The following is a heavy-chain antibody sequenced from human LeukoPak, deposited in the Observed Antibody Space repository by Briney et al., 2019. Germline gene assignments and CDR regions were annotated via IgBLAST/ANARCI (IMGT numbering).Heavy chain of an antibody. CDR2: IYYSGST. J-gene: IGHJ3*02. V-gene: IGHV4-31*03. CDR1: GGSISSGGYY. Sequence: SQTLSLTCTVSGGSISSGGYYCSWIRQHPGKGLEWIGHIYYSGSTYYNPSLKSRVTISVDTSKNQFSLKLSSVTAADTAVYYCAREKTYYDILTGYYIGDAFDIWGQGTMVTVSS. D-gene: IGHD3-9*01. CDR3: AREKTYYDILTGYYIGDAFDI.